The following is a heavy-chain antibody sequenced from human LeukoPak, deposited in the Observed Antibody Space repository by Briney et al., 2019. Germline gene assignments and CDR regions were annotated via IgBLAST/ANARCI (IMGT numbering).Heavy chain of an antibody. Sequence: ASVKVSCKASGYTFTSYDINWVRQATGQGLEWMGWMNPNSGNTGYAQKFQGRVTMTRNTSISTAYMELSSLRSEDTAAYYCARGSLLTLYSGSSHNWFDPWGQGTLVTVSS. CDR1: GYTFTSYD. CDR3: ARGSLLTLYSGSSHNWFDP. V-gene: IGHV1-8*01. D-gene: IGHD1-26*01. J-gene: IGHJ5*02. CDR2: MNPNSGNT.